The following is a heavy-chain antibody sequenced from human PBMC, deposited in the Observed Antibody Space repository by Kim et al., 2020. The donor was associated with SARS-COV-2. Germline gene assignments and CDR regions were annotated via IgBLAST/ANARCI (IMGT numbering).Heavy chain of an antibody. CDR2: IFVGGTT. Sequence: GGSLRLSCAASGFTVRSNYMTWVRQAPGKGLEWVSVIFVGGTTYYADSVKGRFTISRDHSANTVYLQMTSLGAEDTAVYYCARDHYYGSESDWGQGTLVTVYS. CDR1: GFTVRSNY. V-gene: IGHV3-53*01. D-gene: IGHD3-10*01. J-gene: IGHJ4*02. CDR3: ARDHYYGSESD.